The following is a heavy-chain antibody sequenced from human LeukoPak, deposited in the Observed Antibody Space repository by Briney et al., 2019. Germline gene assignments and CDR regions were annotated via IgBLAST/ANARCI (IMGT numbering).Heavy chain of an antibody. CDR2: ISSSGSTI. Sequence: PGGSLRLSCAASGFTFSSYEMNWVRQAPGKGLEWVSYISSSGSTIYYADSAKGRFTISRDNAKNSLYLQMNSLRAEDTAVYYCARLPDSSTDYWGQGTLVTVSS. D-gene: IGHD6-19*01. CDR3: ARLPDSSTDY. V-gene: IGHV3-48*03. J-gene: IGHJ4*02. CDR1: GFTFSSYE.